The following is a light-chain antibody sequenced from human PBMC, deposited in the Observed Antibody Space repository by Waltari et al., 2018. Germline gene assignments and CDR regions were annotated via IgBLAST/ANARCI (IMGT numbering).Light chain of an antibody. J-gene: IGKJ1*01. V-gene: IGKV1-39*01. CDR3: QQTYSNFRT. CDR1: QRISSY. Sequence: DIQMTQSPSSLSASVGDSVTIACRASQRISSYLNWNQQKPGQAPKLLIYAASSLESGVPSRFSGSGFETDFTLTINSLQPEDFAVYYCQQTYSNFRTFGQGTKVDVK. CDR2: AAS.